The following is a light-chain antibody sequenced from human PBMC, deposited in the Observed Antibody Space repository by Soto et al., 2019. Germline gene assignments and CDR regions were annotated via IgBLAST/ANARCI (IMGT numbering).Light chain of an antibody. J-gene: IGLJ2*01. CDR3: SSYTSSNTLEV. CDR2: EVS. V-gene: IGLV2-14*01. CDR1: SRDVGGSNY. Sequence: QYALIQPASVSGSPGQSITISCTGTSRDVGGSNYVSWYQHHPHRAPKLLIYEVSYRPSGVSSRFSGSKSGNTASLTISGLQAEDGADYYCSSYTSSNTLEVFGVGTKLTVL.